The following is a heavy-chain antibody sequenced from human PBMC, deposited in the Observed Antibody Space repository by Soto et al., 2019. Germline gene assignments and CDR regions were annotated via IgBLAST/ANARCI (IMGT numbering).Heavy chain of an antibody. Sequence: EVQLLESGGGLVQPGGSLRLSCAASGFTFSRCAMSWVRQAPGKGLEWVSVISGDGDTYYADSVKGRFTISRDNSKYELNLRMSGLRAEDTAVYYCAKDPGGRYCFHSNCKYYYGMDVWGQGTTVTVSS. CDR2: ISGDGDT. D-gene: IGHD2-15*01. CDR3: AKDPGGRYCFHSNCKYYYGMDV. V-gene: IGHV3-23*01. J-gene: IGHJ6*02. CDR1: GFTFSRCA.